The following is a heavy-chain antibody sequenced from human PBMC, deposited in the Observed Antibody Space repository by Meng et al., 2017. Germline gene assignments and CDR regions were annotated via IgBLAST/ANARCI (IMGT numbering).Heavy chain of an antibody. CDR3: ATYQTRSLIAAAGTGPFYY. D-gene: IGHD6-13*01. CDR1: GGSISSYY. CDR2: IYYSGST. V-gene: IGHV4-59*08. Sequence: SETLSLTCTVSGGSISSYYWSWIRQPPGKGLEWIGYIYYSGSTNYNPSLKSRVTISVDTSKNQFSLKLSSVTAADTAVYYCATYQTRSLIAAAGTGPFYYWGQGTLVTVSS. J-gene: IGHJ4*02.